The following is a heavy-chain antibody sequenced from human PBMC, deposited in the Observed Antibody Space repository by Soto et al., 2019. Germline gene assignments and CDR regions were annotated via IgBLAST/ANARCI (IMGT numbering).Heavy chain of an antibody. Sequence: EVQLVESGGGLVQPGGSLRLSCAASGFTFSSYSMNWVRQAPGKGLEWVSYISSSSSTIYYADSVKGRFTISRDNAKNPLYLQMNSLRDEDTAVSYCASLRAVALWFDPWGQGTLVTVSS. V-gene: IGHV3-48*02. CDR3: ASLRAVALWFDP. J-gene: IGHJ5*02. CDR2: ISSSSSTI. D-gene: IGHD6-19*01. CDR1: GFTFSSYS.